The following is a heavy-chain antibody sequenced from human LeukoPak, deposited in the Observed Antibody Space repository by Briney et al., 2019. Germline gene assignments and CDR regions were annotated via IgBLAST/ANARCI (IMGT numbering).Heavy chain of an antibody. Sequence: GGSLRLSCAASGFTFSSYGMHWVRQAPGKGLEWVAVISYDGSNKYYADSVKGRFTISRDNSKNTLYLQMNSLRAEDTAVYYCAKVWYSSSWYSSHYYYMDVWGKGTTVTISS. CDR1: GFTFSSYG. J-gene: IGHJ6*03. V-gene: IGHV3-30*18. D-gene: IGHD6-13*01. CDR2: ISYDGSNK. CDR3: AKVWYSSSWYSSHYYYMDV.